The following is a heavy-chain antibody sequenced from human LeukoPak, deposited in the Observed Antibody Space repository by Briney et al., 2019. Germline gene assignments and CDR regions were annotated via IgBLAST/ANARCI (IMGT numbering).Heavy chain of an antibody. J-gene: IGHJ5*02. CDR3: ALSENLRINSSNRNRFGIGKNWFDP. CDR2: INDSGFT. CDR1: GESFSDYF. D-gene: IGHD2-2*01. V-gene: IGHV4-34*01. Sequence: SETLSLTCAVYGESFSDYFWSSIRQPPGKGLEWIGEINDSGFTNHNPSLKSRVIISVDTSKNQFSLNLTSVTAEDTAVYYCALSENLRINSSNRNRFGIGKNWFDPWGQGTPVTVSS.